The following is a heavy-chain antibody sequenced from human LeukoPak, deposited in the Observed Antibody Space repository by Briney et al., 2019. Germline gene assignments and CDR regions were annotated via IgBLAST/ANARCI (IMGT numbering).Heavy chain of an antibody. D-gene: IGHD3-3*01. CDR3: ARDKHPIFGGMDV. V-gene: IGHV1-18*04. CDR1: GYTFTSYY. Sequence: GASVKVSCKASGYTFTSYYMHWVRQTPGQGLEWMGWISAYNGNTNYAQKLQGRVTMTTDTSTSTAYMELRSLRSDDTAVYYCARDKHPIFGGMDVWGQGTTVTVSS. CDR2: ISAYNGNT. J-gene: IGHJ6*02.